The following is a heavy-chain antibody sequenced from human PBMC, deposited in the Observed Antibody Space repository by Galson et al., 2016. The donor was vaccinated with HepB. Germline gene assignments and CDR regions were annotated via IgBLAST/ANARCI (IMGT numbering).Heavy chain of an antibody. Sequence: SLRLSCAASGFSFSSYAMSWVRQAPGKGLEWVSGITSGGTTYYADSVKGRFTISRDNSKNILYLQMKSLRDEDTAVYYCAKRPYSYGLHYGMDVWGQGTTVTVSS. CDR2: ITSGGTT. J-gene: IGHJ6*02. CDR3: AKRPYSYGLHYGMDV. CDR1: GFSFSSYA. V-gene: IGHV3-23*01. D-gene: IGHD5-18*01.